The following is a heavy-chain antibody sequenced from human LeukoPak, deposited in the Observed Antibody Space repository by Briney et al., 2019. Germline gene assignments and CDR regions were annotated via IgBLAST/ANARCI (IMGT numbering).Heavy chain of an antibody. Sequence: GASVKVSCKASGYTFTGYYMHWVRQAPGQGLEWMGWINPNSGGTNYAQKFQGRVTMTTDTSTSTAYMELRSLTSDDTAVYYCARDAVRVVISALLRISKRGHYYFDYWGQGTLVTVSS. CDR1: GYTFTGYY. J-gene: IGHJ4*02. CDR3: ARDAVRVVISALLRISKRGHYYFDY. D-gene: IGHD3-10*01. CDR2: INPNSGGT. V-gene: IGHV1-2*02.